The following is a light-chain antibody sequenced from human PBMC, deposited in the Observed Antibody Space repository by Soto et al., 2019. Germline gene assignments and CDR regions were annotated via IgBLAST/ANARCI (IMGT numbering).Light chain of an antibody. V-gene: IGLV2-14*01. CDR2: GVT. J-gene: IGLJ1*01. CDR3: FSHRGGDSHV. CDR1: SSDVGAYNY. Sequence: ALTQPASVSGSPGQSITISCTGTSSDVGAYNYVSWYQQYPGKAPKLMIYGVTNRPSGVSNRFSGSKTGNTASLTISGLQAEDEADYYCFSHRGGDSHVFGTGTKVTVL.